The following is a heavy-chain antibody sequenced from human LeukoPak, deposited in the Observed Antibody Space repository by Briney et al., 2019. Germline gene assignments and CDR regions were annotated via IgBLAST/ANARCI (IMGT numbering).Heavy chain of an antibody. CDR1: GFTFNDYA. CDR3: AKGSGRYWTFFDD. J-gene: IGHJ4*02. V-gene: IGHV3-9*01. D-gene: IGHD1-26*01. Sequence: PGRSLRLSCAATGFTFNDYAMHWVRHSPGRGLEWVSGISWNSGSIDYAASVRGRFTISRDNANNTLYLQMNSLRPEDSALHYFAKGSGRYWTFFDDWGEGTLVSVSS. CDR2: ISWNSGSI.